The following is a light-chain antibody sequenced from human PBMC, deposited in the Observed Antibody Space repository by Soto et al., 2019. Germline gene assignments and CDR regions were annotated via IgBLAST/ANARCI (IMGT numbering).Light chain of an antibody. CDR1: QSVSSF. CDR3: QQRYNWPLT. J-gene: IGKJ2*01. Sequence: EIVLTQSPATLSLSPGERATLSCRASQSVSSFLAWYQQKPGQAPRLLIYDASKRATGIPARFSGSGSGTEFSLTISSLEPEDFAVYYCQQRYNWPLTFGQGTRLEIK. CDR2: DAS. V-gene: IGKV3-11*01.